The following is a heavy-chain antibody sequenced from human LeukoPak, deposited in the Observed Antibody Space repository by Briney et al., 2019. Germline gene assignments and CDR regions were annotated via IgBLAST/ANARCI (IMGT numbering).Heavy chain of an antibody. CDR1: GFTFSSYA. V-gene: IGHV3-30*01. J-gene: IGHJ4*02. CDR2: ISYDGSNK. D-gene: IGHD4-17*01. CDR3: ARAPGDYYFDY. Sequence: GGSLRLSCAASGFTFSSYAMHGVRQAPGKGLEWVAVISYDGSNKYYADSVKGRFTISRDNSKNTLYLQMNSLRAEDTAVYYCARAPGDYYFDYWGQGTLVTVSS.